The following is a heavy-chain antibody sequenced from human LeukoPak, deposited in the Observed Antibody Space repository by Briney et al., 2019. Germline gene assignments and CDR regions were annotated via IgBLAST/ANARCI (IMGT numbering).Heavy chain of an antibody. V-gene: IGHV1-46*01. CDR2: INPSGGNT. J-gene: IGHJ5*02. Sequence: GASVKVSCKASGYIFTSYYMHWVRQAPGQGLEWMGRINPSGGNTIYAQRFQGRVTMTTDTSTSTAYMELRSLRSDDTAVYYCARDLGYSSSAWFDPWGQGTLVTVSS. CDR3: ARDLGYSSSAWFDP. D-gene: IGHD6-6*01. CDR1: GYIFTSYY.